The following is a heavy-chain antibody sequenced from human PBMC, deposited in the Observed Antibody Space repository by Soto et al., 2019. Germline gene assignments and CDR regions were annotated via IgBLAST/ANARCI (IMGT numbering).Heavy chain of an antibody. CDR3: TTQFFLSSRKPPEDV. CDR1: GFTFSSYA. J-gene: IGHJ6*02. V-gene: IGHV3-30-3*01. CDR2: ISYDGSNK. Sequence: GGSLRLSCAASGFTFSSYAMHWVRQAPGKGLEWVAVISYDGSNKYYADSVKGRFTISRDNSKNTLYLQMNSLRAEDTAVYYCTTQFFLSSRKPPEDVWGQGTPVTVSS.